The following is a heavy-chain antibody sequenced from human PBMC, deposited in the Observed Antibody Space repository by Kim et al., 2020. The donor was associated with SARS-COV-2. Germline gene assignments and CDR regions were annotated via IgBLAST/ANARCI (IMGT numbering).Heavy chain of an antibody. V-gene: IGHV1-8*01. CDR3: ARVGGRELLAFDY. CDR2: MNPNSGNT. J-gene: IGHJ4*02. D-gene: IGHD3-10*01. Sequence: ASVKVSCKASGDTFTSYDINCVRQATGQGIEWMGWMNPNSGNTGYAQKFRGRVTMTRNTSISTAYMELSSLRAEDTAVNYCARVGGRELLAFDYWGQGTL. CDR1: GDTFTSYD.